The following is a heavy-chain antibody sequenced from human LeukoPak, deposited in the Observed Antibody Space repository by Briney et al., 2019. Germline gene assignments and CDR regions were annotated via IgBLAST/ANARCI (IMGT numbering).Heavy chain of an antibody. CDR2: ISGSGGST. J-gene: IGHJ6*03. V-gene: IGHV3-23*01. CDR3: AKDCTIFGVVPTDYYYYYMDV. CDR1: GFTFSSYA. D-gene: IGHD3-3*01. Sequence: PGGSLRLSCAASGFTFSSYAMSWVRQAPGKGLEWVSAISGSGGSTYYADSVKGRFTISRDNSKNTLYLQMNSLRAEDTAVYYCAKDCTIFGVVPTDYYYYYMDVWGKGTTVTVSS.